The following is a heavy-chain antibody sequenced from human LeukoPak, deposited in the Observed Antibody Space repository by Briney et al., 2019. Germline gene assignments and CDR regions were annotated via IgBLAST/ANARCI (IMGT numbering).Heavy chain of an antibody. Sequence: SVKVSCKASGGTFSSYAISWVRQAPGQGLEWMGGIIPIFGTANYAQKFQGRVTITADESTSTAYMELSSLRSEDTAVYYCARDICSGTSCYAGHGAFDIWGQGTMVTVSS. CDR1: GGTFSSYA. CDR3: ARDICSGTSCYAGHGAFDI. V-gene: IGHV1-69*13. D-gene: IGHD2-2*01. CDR2: IIPIFGTA. J-gene: IGHJ3*02.